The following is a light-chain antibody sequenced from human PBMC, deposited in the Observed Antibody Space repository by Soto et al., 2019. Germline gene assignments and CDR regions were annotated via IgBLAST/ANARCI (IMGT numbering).Light chain of an antibody. CDR1: SSDVGGYNY. V-gene: IGLV2-8*01. Sequence: QSVLTQPPSASGSPGQSVTISCTGTSSDVGGYNYVSWYQQHPGKVPKLMIYEVTKRPSGVPDRFSGSTSGDTASLTVSGLQAEDVADYYCSSYAGSNNYVFGTGTKVTVL. CDR3: SSYAGSNNYV. J-gene: IGLJ1*01. CDR2: EVT.